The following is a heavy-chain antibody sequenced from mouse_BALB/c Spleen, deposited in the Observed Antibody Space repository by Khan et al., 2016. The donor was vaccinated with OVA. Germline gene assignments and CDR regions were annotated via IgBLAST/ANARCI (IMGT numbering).Heavy chain of an antibody. CDR3: TRSEYYGSDRYFDV. D-gene: IGHD1-1*01. CDR2: FYPGSGST. V-gene: IGHV1S22*01. CDR1: GYTFTSYW. J-gene: IGHJ1*01. Sequence: LQQPGSELVRPGASVKLSYKASGYTFTSYWMHWVKQRPGQGLEWIGNFYPGSGSTNYDEKFKSKATLTVDTSSSTAYMQLSSLTSEDSAVYYCTRSEYYGSDRYFDVWGAGTTVTVSS.